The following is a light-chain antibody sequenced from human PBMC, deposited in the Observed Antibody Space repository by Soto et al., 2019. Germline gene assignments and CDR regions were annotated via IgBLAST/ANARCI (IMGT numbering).Light chain of an antibody. J-gene: IGKJ1*01. CDR1: QDIAGY. CDR2: AAS. V-gene: IGKV1-9*01. CDR3: QQLNSYPWT. Sequence: DIQKTQSPSSLSASVGDRVTITCRASQDIAGYLAWYQHKPGRTPELLIYAASTLQSGVPSRFSGSGSGTEFNLTISSLQPEDFATYYCQQLNSYPWTFGQGTKVDIK.